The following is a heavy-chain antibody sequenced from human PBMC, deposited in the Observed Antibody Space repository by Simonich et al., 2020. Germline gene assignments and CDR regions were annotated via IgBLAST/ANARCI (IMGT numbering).Heavy chain of an antibody. CDR2: INHSGST. J-gene: IGHJ5*02. CDR3: ARCCLVNYDILTGYHNWFDP. V-gene: IGHV4-34*01. D-gene: IGHD3-9*01. Sequence: QVQLQQWGAGLLTPSEPLSLTCAVYGGSFSGYYWSWIRQPPGKGRSWIGEINHSGSTNYNPSRKMRVPISVDTSKNQFSLMLSSVTAADTAVYDCARCCLVNYDILTGYHNWFDPWGQGTLVTVSS. CDR1: GGSFSGYY.